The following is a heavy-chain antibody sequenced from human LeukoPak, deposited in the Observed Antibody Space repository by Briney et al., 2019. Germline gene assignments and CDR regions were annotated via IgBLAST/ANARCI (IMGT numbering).Heavy chain of an antibody. Sequence: GGSLRLSCAPSGFTFSSNWMSWVLHVAGGGLDWVANIKPDGSAQYYAASVKGRFTVSRDNAKNSLYLQMNSLRVEDTAVYYCARANNSSWHNWGQGTLVTVSA. CDR2: IKPDGSAQ. J-gene: IGHJ4*02. V-gene: IGHV3-7*01. CDR3: ARANNSSWHN. CDR1: GFTFSSNW. D-gene: IGHD6-13*01.